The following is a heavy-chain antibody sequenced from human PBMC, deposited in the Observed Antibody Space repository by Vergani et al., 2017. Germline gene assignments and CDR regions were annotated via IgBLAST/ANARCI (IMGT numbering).Heavy chain of an antibody. Sequence: EVQLVESGGGLVKPGGSLRLSCAASGFTFSNAWMNWVRQAPGKGLEWVGRIKSKTDGGTTDYAAPVKGRFTISRDDSKNTLYLQMNSLKTEDTAVYYCTTXKPYYDSCGYYLDAFDIWGQGTMVTVSS. V-gene: IGHV3-15*07. CDR3: TTXKPYYDSCGYYLDAFDI. D-gene: IGHD3-22*01. CDR1: GFTFSNAW. J-gene: IGHJ3*02. CDR2: IKSKTDGGTT.